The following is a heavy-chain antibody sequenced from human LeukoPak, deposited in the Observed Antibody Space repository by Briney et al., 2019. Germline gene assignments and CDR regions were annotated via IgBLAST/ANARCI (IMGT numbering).Heavy chain of an antibody. Sequence: PGRSLRLSCAASGFTFSSYGMHWVRQAPGKGLEWVAVISYDGSNKYYADSVKGRFTISRDNSKNTLYLQMNSLRAEDTAVYYCAKDLRRDYVWGSYRPFDYWGQGTLVTVSS. J-gene: IGHJ4*02. CDR2: ISYDGSNK. V-gene: IGHV3-30*18. CDR1: GFTFSSYG. CDR3: AKDLRRDYVWGSYRPFDY. D-gene: IGHD3-16*02.